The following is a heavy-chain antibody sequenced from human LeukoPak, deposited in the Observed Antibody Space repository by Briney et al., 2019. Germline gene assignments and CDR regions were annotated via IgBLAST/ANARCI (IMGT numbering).Heavy chain of an antibody. CDR3: ARASIAVAGTGFYYYYYMDV. J-gene: IGHJ6*03. V-gene: IGHV1-69*13. Sequence: SVKVSCKASGYTFTSYYMHWVRQAPGQGLEWMGGIIPIFGTANYAQKFQGRVTITADESTSTAYMELSSLRSEDTAVYYCARASIAVAGTGFYYYYYMDVWGKGTTVTISS. CDR1: GYTFTSYY. CDR2: IIPIFGTA. D-gene: IGHD6-19*01.